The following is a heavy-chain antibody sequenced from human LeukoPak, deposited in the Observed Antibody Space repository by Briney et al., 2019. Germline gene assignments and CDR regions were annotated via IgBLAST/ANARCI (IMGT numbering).Heavy chain of an antibody. Sequence: SQTLSLTCAVSGGSISSGGYYWSWIRQPPGKGLEWIGYIYHSGSTYYNPSLKSRVTISVDRSKNQFSLKLSSVTAADTAVYYRASHTVVRGVTRGWFDPWGQGTLVTVSS. J-gene: IGHJ5*02. D-gene: IGHD3-10*01. CDR3: ASHTVVRGVTRGWFDP. CDR1: GGSISSGGYY. CDR2: IYHSGST. V-gene: IGHV4-30-2*01.